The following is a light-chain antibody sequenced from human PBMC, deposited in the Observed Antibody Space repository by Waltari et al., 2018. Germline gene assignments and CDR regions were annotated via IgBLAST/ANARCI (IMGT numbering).Light chain of an antibody. CDR3: QQYKYWPPLT. CDR1: QSVSSD. V-gene: IGKV3-15*01. CDR2: DAS. J-gene: IGKJ4*01. Sequence: EIVMTQSPVTLSVSLGERATLSCRARQSVSSDLAWYQQKPGQAPRLLIYDASTRAAGLAARFSASGSGTEFTLTISSLRSEDFAVYYCQQYKYWPPLTFGGGTKVEIK.